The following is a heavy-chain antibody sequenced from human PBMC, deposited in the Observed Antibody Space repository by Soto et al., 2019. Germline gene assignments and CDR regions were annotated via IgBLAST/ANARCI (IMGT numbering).Heavy chain of an antibody. V-gene: IGHV1-18*01. CDR1: GSTFASDG. Sequence: ASGRLSCTASGSTFASDGVSWVRQAPGQGLEWMGWISAYNGNTTYAQKWHGRVTVTEDTVTDTAYMELSGLKSDDTAVYYCATPTPLRGAMITNINFDFWGQGPPVNVSS. CDR3: ATPTPLRGAMITNINFDF. J-gene: IGHJ4*02. CDR2: ISAYNGNT. D-gene: IGHD3-10*01.